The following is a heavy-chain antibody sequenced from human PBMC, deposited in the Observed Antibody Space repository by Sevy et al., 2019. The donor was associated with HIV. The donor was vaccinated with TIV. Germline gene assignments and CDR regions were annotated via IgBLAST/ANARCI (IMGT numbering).Heavy chain of an antibody. J-gene: IGHJ4*02. CDR2: IRNKANSDTT. V-gene: IGHV3-72*01. CDR3: ARVPTYGSVTYFLDY. CDR1: GFTFSDHY. Sequence: GGSLRLSCAASGFTFSDHYMDWVRQAPGKGLEWVGRIRNKANSDTTEYAAPVKGRFTISRDDSKNSLYLQMNSLKTEDTAVYYCARVPTYGSVTYFLDYWGQGSLVTVSS. D-gene: IGHD3-10*01.